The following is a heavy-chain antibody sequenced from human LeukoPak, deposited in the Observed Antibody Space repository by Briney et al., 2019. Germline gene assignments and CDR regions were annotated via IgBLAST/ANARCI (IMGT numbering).Heavy chain of an antibody. CDR3: ARDVQGIVVVPAAFDY. Sequence: ASVKVSCKASGYTFTGYYMHWVRQAPGQGLEWMGWINPNSGGTNYAQKFQGRVTMTRDTSISTAYMELSRLRSVDTAVYYCARDVQGIVVVPAAFDYWGQGTLVTVSS. V-gene: IGHV1-2*02. CDR2: INPNSGGT. CDR1: GYTFTGYY. D-gene: IGHD2-2*01. J-gene: IGHJ4*02.